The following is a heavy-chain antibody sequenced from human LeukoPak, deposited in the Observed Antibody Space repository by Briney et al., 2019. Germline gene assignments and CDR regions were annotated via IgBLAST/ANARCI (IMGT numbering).Heavy chain of an antibody. D-gene: IGHD6-25*01. V-gene: IGHV4-34*01. Sequence: SETLSLTCAVYGGSFSGYYWSWIRQPPGKGLEWIGEINHSGSTNYNPSLRSRVTISVDTSKNQFSLKLSSVTAADTAVYYCARDPSAARAFTSFDYWGQGTLVTVSS. CDR1: GGSFSGYY. CDR3: ARDPSAARAFTSFDY. J-gene: IGHJ4*02. CDR2: INHSGST.